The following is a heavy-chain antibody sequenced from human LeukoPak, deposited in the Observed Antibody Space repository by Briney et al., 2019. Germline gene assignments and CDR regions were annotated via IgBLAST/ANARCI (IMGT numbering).Heavy chain of an antibody. CDR3: AGGRTDIVVVPATLRNYYFDY. CDR1: GYTFTSYA. J-gene: IGHJ4*02. CDR2: IIPIFGTA. V-gene: IGHV1-69*06. Sequence: ASVKVSCKASGYTFTSYAMNWVRQAPGQGLEWMGGIIPIFGTANYAQKFQGRVTTTADKATSTAYMELSSLRSEDTAVYYCAGGRTDIVVVPATLRNYYFDYWGQGTLVTVSS. D-gene: IGHD2-2*01.